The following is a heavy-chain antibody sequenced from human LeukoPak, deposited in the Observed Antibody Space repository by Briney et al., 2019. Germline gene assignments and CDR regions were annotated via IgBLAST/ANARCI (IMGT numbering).Heavy chain of an antibody. J-gene: IGHJ4*02. V-gene: IGHV3-7*01. Sequence: GGSLRLSCEASTFTFTPGWMSWVRQAPGKGLEWVAMIKRDGGEKHYVDSVKGRFTISRDNAKKSLYLQMDSLGDEDTAVYYCASLDTAHPSGVYWGQGTLVTVSS. CDR3: ASLDTAHPSGVY. D-gene: IGHD5-18*01. CDR1: TFTFTPGW. CDR2: IKRDGGEK.